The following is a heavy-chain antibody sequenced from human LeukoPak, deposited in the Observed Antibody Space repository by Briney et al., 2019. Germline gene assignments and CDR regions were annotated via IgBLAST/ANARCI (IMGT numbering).Heavy chain of an antibody. CDR1: GYTFTCYY. CDR3: ARSRRITIFGVVISYFDY. V-gene: IGHV1-2*02. CDR2: INPNSGGT. D-gene: IGHD3-3*01. Sequence: ASVKVSCKASGYTFTCYYMHWVRQAPGQGLEWMGWINPNSGGTNYAQKFQGRVTMTRDTSISTAYMELSRLRSDDTAVYYCARSRRITIFGVVISYFDYWGQGTLVTVSS. J-gene: IGHJ4*02.